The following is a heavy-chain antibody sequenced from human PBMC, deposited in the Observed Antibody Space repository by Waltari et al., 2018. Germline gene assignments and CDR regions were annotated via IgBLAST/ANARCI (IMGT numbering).Heavy chain of an antibody. Sequence: EEQLVESGGGLVQPGDSLRLSCAASGFTFSSFWMNWVRQAPGKGPLWVSRNSTDASDTTYADSGKGRFTISRDNARNTLYLQMNRLRAEDTAVYFCARVSRRTYRSPVPGRHYYYGMDVWGQGTTVTVSS. V-gene: IGHV3-74*03. CDR3: ARVSRRTYRSPVPGRHYYYGMDV. CDR1: GFTFSSFW. D-gene: IGHD1-1*01. J-gene: IGHJ6*02. CDR2: NSTDASDT.